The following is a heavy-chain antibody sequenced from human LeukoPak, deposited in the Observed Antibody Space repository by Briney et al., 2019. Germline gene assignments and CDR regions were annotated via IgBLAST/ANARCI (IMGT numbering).Heavy chain of an antibody. Sequence: GGSLRLSCAASGFTFSNFGMHWVRQAPGKGLEWVAFVRADGSNEHYADSVKGRFTISRDNSRDTLYLQMNSLKTEDTAVYYCGKDSPFGDYVGNWVDPWGQGTLVTVSS. CDR3: GKDSPFGDYVGNWVDP. V-gene: IGHV3-30*02. CDR1: GFTFSNFG. D-gene: IGHD4-17*01. J-gene: IGHJ5*02. CDR2: VRADGSNE.